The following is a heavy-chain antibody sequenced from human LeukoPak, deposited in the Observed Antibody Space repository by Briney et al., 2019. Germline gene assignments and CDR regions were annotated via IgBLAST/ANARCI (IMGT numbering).Heavy chain of an antibody. V-gene: IGHV4-34*01. CDR1: GGSFSGYY. CDR3: ARVGGYDILTGYFYGMDV. CDR2: INHSGST. J-gene: IGHJ6*04. Sequence: SETLSLTCAVYGGSFSGYYWSWIRQPPGKGLEWIGEINHSGSTNCNPSLKSRVTISVDTSKNQFSLKLSSVTAADTAVYYCARVGGYDILTGYFYGMDVWGKGTTVTVSS. D-gene: IGHD3-9*01.